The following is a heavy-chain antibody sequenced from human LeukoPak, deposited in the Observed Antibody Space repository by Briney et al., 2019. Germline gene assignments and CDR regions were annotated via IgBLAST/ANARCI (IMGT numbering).Heavy chain of an antibody. CDR2: IYYSGST. Sequence: PSETLSLTCTVSGGSISSYYWSWIRQPPGKGLEWIGYIYYSGSTNYNPSLKSRVTISVDTSKNQFSLKLSSVTAADTAVYYCARGKIAAGTKTPIYFDYWGQGTLVTVSS. J-gene: IGHJ4*02. D-gene: IGHD6-13*01. CDR1: GGSISSYY. V-gene: IGHV4-59*12. CDR3: ARGKIAAGTKTPIYFDY.